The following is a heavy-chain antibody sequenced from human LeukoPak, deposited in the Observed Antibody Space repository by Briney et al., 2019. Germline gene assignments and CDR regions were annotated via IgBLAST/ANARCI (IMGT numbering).Heavy chain of an antibody. CDR1: GFTFGDYT. Sequence: QPGRSLRLSCTSSGFTFGDYTMSWFRQAPEKGLEWVGLVRNKGYGGTTECAASVKGRFTISRDDSKDIAYLQMNSLKTEDSAVYYCARDLTYGSGTKTYYYYMDVWGRGTAVTVSS. D-gene: IGHD3-10*01. CDR3: ARDLTYGSGTKTYYYYMDV. CDR2: VRNKGYGGTT. V-gene: IGHV3-49*03. J-gene: IGHJ6*03.